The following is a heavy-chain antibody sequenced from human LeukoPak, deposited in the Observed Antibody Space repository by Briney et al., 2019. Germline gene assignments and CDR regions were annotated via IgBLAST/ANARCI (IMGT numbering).Heavy chain of an antibody. CDR2: IRYDGSNK. CDR3: AKDRYYYDSSGYGYYFDY. J-gene: IGHJ4*02. V-gene: IGHV3-30*02. Sequence: SGGSLRLSCAAPGFTFSSYGMHRVRQAPGKGLEWVAFIRYDGSNKYSADSVKGRFTISRDNSKNTLYLQMNSLRAEDTAVYYCAKDRYYYDSSGYGYYFDYWGQGTLVTVSS. D-gene: IGHD3-22*01. CDR1: GFTFSSYG.